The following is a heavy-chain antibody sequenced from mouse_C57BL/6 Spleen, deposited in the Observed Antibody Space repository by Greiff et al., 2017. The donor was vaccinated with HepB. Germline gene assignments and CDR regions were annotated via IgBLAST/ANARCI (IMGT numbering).Heavy chain of an antibody. CDR1: GFSLNSYG. Sequence: QVQLKQSGPGLVQPSQRLSITCTVTGFSLNSYGVNWVRQSPGKGLEWLGVIWRGGSTDYNAAFMSRLSITKDNSKSQVFFKMNSLQADDTAIYYCAKITTVDYYAMDYCGQGTSVTVSS. J-gene: IGHJ4*01. V-gene: IGHV2-5*01. D-gene: IGHD1-1*01. CDR3: AKITTVDYYAMDY. CDR2: IWRGGST.